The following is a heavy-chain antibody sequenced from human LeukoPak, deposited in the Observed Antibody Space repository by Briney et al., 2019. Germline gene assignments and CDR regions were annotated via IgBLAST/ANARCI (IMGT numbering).Heavy chain of an antibody. J-gene: IGHJ4*02. CDR2: IRNSDDTT. CDR1: GFTFSSYG. V-gene: IGHV3-23*01. D-gene: IGHD1-1*01. CDR3: AKGLERKSRLDS. Sequence: GGSLRLSCAASGFTFSSYGMHWVRQAPGKGLEWVSGIRNSDDTTYYADSVKGRFTISRDNSKNTLFLQMNSLRAEDTALYYCAKGLERKSRLDSWGQGTLVTVSS.